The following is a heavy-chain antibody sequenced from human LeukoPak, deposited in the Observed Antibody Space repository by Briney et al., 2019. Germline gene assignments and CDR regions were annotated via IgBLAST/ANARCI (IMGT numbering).Heavy chain of an antibody. D-gene: IGHD3-22*01. V-gene: IGHV3-23*01. J-gene: IGHJ6*03. Sequence: GGSLRLSCAASGFTFSSYAMSWVRQAPGKGLEWVSAISGSGGSTYYADSVKGRFTISRDNSKSTLYLQMNSLRAEDTAVYYCAKGSKAVVFTRDHYMDVWGKGTTVTFSS. CDR3: AKGSKAVVFTRDHYMDV. CDR2: ISGSGGST. CDR1: GFTFSSYA.